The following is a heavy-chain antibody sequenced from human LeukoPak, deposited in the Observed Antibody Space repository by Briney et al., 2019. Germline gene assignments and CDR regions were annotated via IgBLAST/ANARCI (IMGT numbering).Heavy chain of an antibody. J-gene: IGHJ4*02. D-gene: IGHD2-2*01. CDR3: ASEGYCSSTSCHDY. CDR1: GFTFSSYE. CDR2: ISSSGSTI. V-gene: IGHV3-48*03. Sequence: GGSLRLSCAASGFTFSSYEMNWVRQAPGKGLEWVSYISSSGSTIYYADSVKGRFTISRDNAKNSLYLQMNSLRAEDTAVYYCASEGYCSSTSCHDYWGQGTLVTVSS.